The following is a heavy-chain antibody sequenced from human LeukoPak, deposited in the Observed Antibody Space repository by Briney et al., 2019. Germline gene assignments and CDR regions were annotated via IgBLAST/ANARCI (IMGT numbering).Heavy chain of an antibody. Sequence: ASVKVSCKASGYTFTSYGISWVRQAPGQGLEWMGWISGYNGNTNHAQKLQGRVTMTTDTSTRTAYMELRSLRSDDTAVYYCARDTDECSSSSCPLDAFDIWGQGTMVTVSS. D-gene: IGHD2-15*01. CDR3: ARDTDECSSSSCPLDAFDI. CDR1: GYTFTSYG. CDR2: ISGYNGNT. J-gene: IGHJ3*02. V-gene: IGHV1-18*01.